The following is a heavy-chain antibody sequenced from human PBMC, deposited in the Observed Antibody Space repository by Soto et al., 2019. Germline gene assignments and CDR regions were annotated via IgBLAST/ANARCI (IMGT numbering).Heavy chain of an antibody. D-gene: IGHD2-15*01. J-gene: IGHJ4*02. CDR1: DYTFNNYA. CDR3: AKDRAGYCSGDSCYSLHYFDF. CDR2: ISAYNGNT. V-gene: IGHV1-18*01. Sequence: QVQLVQSGAEVKKPGASVKVSCKASDYTFNNYAINWVRQAPGQGLEWMGWISAYNGNTNYAQKLQGRVTMTTDTPTSKAHMELRSLRSDGTAVYYCAKDRAGYCSGDSCYSLHYFDFWGQGTLVTVSS.